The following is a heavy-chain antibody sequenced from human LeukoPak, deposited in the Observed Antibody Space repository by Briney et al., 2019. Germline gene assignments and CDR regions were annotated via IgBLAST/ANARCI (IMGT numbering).Heavy chain of an antibody. Sequence: SETLSLTCAVYGGSFSGYYWSWIRQPPGKGLERIGEINHSGSTNYNPSLKSRVTISVDTSKNQFSLKLSSVTAADTAAYYCASRGGYSYGFDYWGQGTLVTVSS. D-gene: IGHD5-18*01. CDR1: GGSFSGYY. J-gene: IGHJ4*02. V-gene: IGHV4-34*01. CDR3: ASRGGYSYGFDY. CDR2: INHSGST.